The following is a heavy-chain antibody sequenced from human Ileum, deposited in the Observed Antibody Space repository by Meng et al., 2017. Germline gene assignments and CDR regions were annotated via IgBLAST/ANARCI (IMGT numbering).Heavy chain of an antibody. J-gene: IGHJ4*02. V-gene: IGHV4-30-4*01. CDR3: ARAPKYCTNAVCSRPLDS. Sequence: QVQLKESGPRLAKPSQTLSLTCPVHCGAISSGDYYWSWVRQSPGKGPEWIGYIYSNGNTYSNPSLRGRLMISIDTSKNQFSLKLSSVTAADTAVYYCARAPKYCTNAVCSRPLDSWGQGTLVTVSS. CDR2: IYSNGNT. D-gene: IGHD2-8*01. CDR1: CGAISSGDYY.